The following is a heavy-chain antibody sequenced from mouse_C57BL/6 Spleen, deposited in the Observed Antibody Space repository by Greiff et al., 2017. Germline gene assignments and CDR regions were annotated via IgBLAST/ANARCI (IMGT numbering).Heavy chain of an antibody. CDR3: ARRYPREDYFDY. CDR1: GYTFTSYW. J-gene: IGHJ2*01. Sequence: VQLQQPGAELVMPGASVKLSCKASGYTFTSYWMHWVKQRPGQGLEWIGEIDPSDSYTNYNQKFKGKSTLTVDKSSSTAYMQLSSLTSEDSAVYYCARRYPREDYFDYWGQGTTLTVSS. D-gene: IGHD1-1*01. CDR2: IDPSDSYT. V-gene: IGHV1-69*01.